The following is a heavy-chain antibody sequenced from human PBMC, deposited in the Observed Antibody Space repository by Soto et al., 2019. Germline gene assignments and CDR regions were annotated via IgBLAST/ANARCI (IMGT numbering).Heavy chain of an antibody. J-gene: IGHJ4*02. CDR3: VSLNWIDPG. V-gene: IGHV1-69*12. CDR2: IIPIFGTA. D-gene: IGHD1-20*01. Sequence: QVQLVQSGAEVKKPGSSVKVSCKASGGTFSSYAISWVRQAPGQGLEWMGGIIPIFGTANYAQKFQGRVRMNAGESTSTAYMELSSLSSEVTDGYYCVSLNWIDPGWGQGTLVTVSS. CDR1: GGTFSSYA.